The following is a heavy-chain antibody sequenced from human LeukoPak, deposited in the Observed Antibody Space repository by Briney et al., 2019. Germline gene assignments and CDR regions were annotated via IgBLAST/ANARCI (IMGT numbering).Heavy chain of an antibody. CDR3: AKDSSSYYDSGGYFA. CDR1: GFTFDEYA. J-gene: IGHJ5*02. D-gene: IGHD3-22*01. Sequence: GRSLRLSCAASGFTFDEYAMHWVRQAPGKGLEWVSGISRRSDSRGYADSVKGRFTIARDSAKNALYLQMNSLREEDTALYYCAKDSSSYYDSGGYFACGPGSWVTVSS. CDR2: ISRRSDSR. V-gene: IGHV3-9*01.